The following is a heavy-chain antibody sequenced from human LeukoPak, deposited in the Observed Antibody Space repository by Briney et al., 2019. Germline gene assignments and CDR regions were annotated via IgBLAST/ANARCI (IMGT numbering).Heavy chain of an antibody. Sequence: GGSLRLSCTASGFTFSSDWMHWVRQAPGKGLVWVSRINNDGSNTAHADSVKGRFTIARDNSKSTLSLQLNSLRAEDTAVYYCVKGSSSGRPYLFHYWGRGRMATVSS. J-gene: IGHJ4*02. V-gene: IGHV3-74*01. CDR1: GFTFSSDW. CDR3: VKGSSSGRPYLFHY. D-gene: IGHD3-3*01. CDR2: INNDGSNT.